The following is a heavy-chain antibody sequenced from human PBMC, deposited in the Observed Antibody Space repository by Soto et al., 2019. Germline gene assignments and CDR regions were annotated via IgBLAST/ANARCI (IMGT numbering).Heavy chain of an antibody. D-gene: IGHD6-6*01. Sequence: GGSLRLSCAASGFTFSSYAMSWVRQAPGKGLEWVSAISGSGGSTYYADSVKGRFTISRDISKNTLYLQMNSLRTEDTAVYYCAKTKYSSSSWFDPLGQGTLVTVSS. CDR3: AKTKYSSSSWFDP. CDR2: ISGSGGST. J-gene: IGHJ5*02. V-gene: IGHV3-23*01. CDR1: GFTFSSYA.